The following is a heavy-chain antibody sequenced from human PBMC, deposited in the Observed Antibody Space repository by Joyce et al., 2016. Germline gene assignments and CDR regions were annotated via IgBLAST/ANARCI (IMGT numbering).Heavy chain of an antibody. Sequence: QVQLQESGPGLVKPSETLSLTCRVSGGSINNYYWTWIRQSPGKGREWLGYVYYSGSTKYNPSLKGRVTISVDRSQNQFSLKLTSVTAADTAIYYCARDSSGYYIFDYWGQGTQVTVSS. CDR1: GGSINNYY. V-gene: IGHV4-59*01. J-gene: IGHJ4*02. CDR2: VYYSGST. CDR3: ARDSSGYYIFDY. D-gene: IGHD3-22*01.